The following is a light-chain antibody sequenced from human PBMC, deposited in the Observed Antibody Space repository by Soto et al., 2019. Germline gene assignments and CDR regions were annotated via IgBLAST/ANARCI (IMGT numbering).Light chain of an antibody. CDR3: QQYNNWPRT. J-gene: IGKJ1*01. Sequence: EIVMTQSPATLSVSPGERATLSCRASQSFSSNLAWYQQKPGQAPRRLIYGASTRATGIPARFSGSGSGTEFTLTISSLQSEDFAVYYCQQYNNWPRTFGQGTKV. CDR1: QSFSSN. CDR2: GAS. V-gene: IGKV3-15*01.